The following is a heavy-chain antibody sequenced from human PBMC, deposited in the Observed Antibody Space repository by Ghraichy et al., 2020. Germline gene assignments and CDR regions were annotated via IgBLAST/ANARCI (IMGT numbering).Heavy chain of an antibody. CDR1: GGTFSSHT. V-gene: IGHV1-69*02. Sequence: SVKVSCKASGGTFSSHTISWVRQAPRQGLEWMGRIIPILGIANYAQKFQGRVTITADKSTSTAYMELSSLRSEDTAVYYCATLGTEMDYADKGDQNDYWGQGTLVNVSS. CDR2: IIPILGIA. CDR3: ATLGTEMDYADKGDQNDY. D-gene: IGHD5-24*01. J-gene: IGHJ4*02.